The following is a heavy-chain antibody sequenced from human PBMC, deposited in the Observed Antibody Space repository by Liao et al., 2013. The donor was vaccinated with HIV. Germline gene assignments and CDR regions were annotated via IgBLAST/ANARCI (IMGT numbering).Heavy chain of an antibody. D-gene: IGHD4-11*01. CDR1: GGSISNYY. J-gene: IGHJ3*02. CDR2: ISTSGST. V-gene: IGHV4-4*07. Sequence: QVQLQESGLGLVKPSETLSLTCTVSGGSISNYYWSWIRQPAAKGLEWIGRISTSGSTNYNPSLKSRVNMSVHMSKNQFSLKLSSVTAADTAVYYCAREVIDYNNLVGYSFDIWGQGTMVTVSS. CDR3: AREVIDYNNLVGYSFDI.